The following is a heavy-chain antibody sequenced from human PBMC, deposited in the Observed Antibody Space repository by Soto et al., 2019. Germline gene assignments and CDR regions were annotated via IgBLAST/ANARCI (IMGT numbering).Heavy chain of an antibody. CDR1: GFSLSTSGVG. Sequence: SGPTLVNPTQTLTPTCTFSGFSLSTSGVGVGWIRQPPGKALEWLALIYWDDDERYSPSLKSRLTITKDTSKNQVVLTMTNMDPVDTATYYCARVPPSVGAYYFDYWGQGTLVTVSS. V-gene: IGHV2-5*02. J-gene: IGHJ4*02. D-gene: IGHD3-10*01. CDR2: IYWDDDE. CDR3: ARVPPSVGAYYFDY.